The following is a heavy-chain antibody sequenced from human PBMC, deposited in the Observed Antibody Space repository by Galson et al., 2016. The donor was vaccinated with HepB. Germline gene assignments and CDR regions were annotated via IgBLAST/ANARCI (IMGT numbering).Heavy chain of an antibody. Sequence: SLRLSCAASGLSFHTYSMNWVRQAPGKGLEWVSSISSSSSYIYYADSVKGRFSISRDNAKKSLSLQMNSLRVEDTAVYYCATVPILGAVARYLDYWGQGTLVTVSS. J-gene: IGHJ4*02. CDR2: ISSSSSYI. V-gene: IGHV3-21*01. CDR1: GLSFHTYS. CDR3: ATVPILGAVARYLDY. D-gene: IGHD3-3*01.